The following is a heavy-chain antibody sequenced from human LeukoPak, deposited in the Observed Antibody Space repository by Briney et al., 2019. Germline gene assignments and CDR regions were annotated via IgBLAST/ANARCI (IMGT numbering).Heavy chain of an antibody. J-gene: IGHJ5*02. CDR2: INHSGST. CDR3: ARGYYDFWSGYYTTSPNWFDP. CDR1: GGSFSGYY. V-gene: IGHV4-34*01. D-gene: IGHD3-3*01. Sequence: SETLSLTCAVYGGSFSGYYWSWIRQPPGKGLEWIGEINHSGSTNYNPSLKSRVTISVDTSKNQFSLKLSSVTAADTAVYYCARGYYDFWSGYYTTSPNWFDPWGQGTLVTVSS.